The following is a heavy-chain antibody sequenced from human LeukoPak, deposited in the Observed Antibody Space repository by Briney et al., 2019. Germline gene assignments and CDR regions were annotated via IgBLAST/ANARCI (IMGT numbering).Heavy chain of an antibody. D-gene: IGHD3-10*01. CDR1: GVTFSSYG. CDR3: AKDRAGSGSYNDY. Sequence: GGSLRLSGAASGVTFSSYGMHWVRQAPGKGLEWVAFIRYDGSNKYYADSVKGRFTISRDNSKNTLYLQMNSLRAEDTAVYYCAKDRAGSGSYNDYWGQGTLVTVSS. CDR2: IRYDGSNK. J-gene: IGHJ4*02. V-gene: IGHV3-30*02.